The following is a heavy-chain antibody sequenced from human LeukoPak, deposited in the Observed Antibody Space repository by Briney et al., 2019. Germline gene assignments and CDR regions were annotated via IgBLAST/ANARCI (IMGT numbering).Heavy chain of an antibody. V-gene: IGHV4-34*01. J-gene: IGHJ4*02. Sequence: SETLSLTCAVYGGSFSGYYWSWIRQPPGKGLEWIGEINHSGSTNYNPSLKSRVTISVDTSKNQFSLKLSSVTAADTAVYYCARVGTRIVGYSGYDWAYWGQGTLVTVSS. CDR1: GGSFSGYY. CDR2: INHSGST. D-gene: IGHD5-12*01. CDR3: ARVGTRIVGYSGYDWAY.